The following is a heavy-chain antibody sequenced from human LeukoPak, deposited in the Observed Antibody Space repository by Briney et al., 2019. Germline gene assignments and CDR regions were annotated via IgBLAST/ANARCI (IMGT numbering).Heavy chain of an antibody. CDR3: ARESWDKQLGRAFDI. Sequence: GGSLRLSCVGSGFTFSNYLMSWVRQAPGKGLEWVSFISSTGGTIYYADAVKGRFTVSRDNAKNSLLLQMNSLRAEDTAVYYCARESWDKQLGRAFDIWGQGTMVTVSS. CDR1: GFTFSNYL. J-gene: IGHJ3*02. V-gene: IGHV3-48*01. D-gene: IGHD6-13*01. CDR2: ISSTGGTI.